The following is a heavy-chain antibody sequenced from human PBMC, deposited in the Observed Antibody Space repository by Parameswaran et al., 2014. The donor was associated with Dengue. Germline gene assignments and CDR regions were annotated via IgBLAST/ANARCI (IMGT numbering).Heavy chain of an antibody. CDR2: ISISNSYI. D-gene: IGHD3-10*01. CDR1: GFTFSTYS. J-gene: IGHJ3*02. Sequence: GGSLRLSCAASGFTFSTYSMNWVRQAPGKGLEWVSSISISNSYIYYADSVKGRFTISRDDAKNSLYLQMNSLRAEDTAVYYCARVSIRGGAFDIWGQGTMVTVSS. V-gene: IGHV3-21*01. CDR3: ARVSIRGGAFDI.